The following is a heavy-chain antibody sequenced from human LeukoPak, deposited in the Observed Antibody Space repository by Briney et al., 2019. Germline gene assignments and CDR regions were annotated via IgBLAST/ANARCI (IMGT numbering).Heavy chain of an antibody. J-gene: IGHJ4*02. CDR1: GLTFRDAW. CDR2: IKSNANGGTT. V-gene: IGHV3-15*01. CDR3: TTDPYYYGSGSYYNWPDY. D-gene: IGHD3-10*01. Sequence: PGGSLRLSCVVSGLTFRDAWLSWVRQAPGKGLEWLGRIKSNANGGTTDYPAPVKGRFIISRDDSENTLYLQMNSLKTEDTAVYYCTTDPYYYGSGSYYNWPDYWGQGTLVTVSS.